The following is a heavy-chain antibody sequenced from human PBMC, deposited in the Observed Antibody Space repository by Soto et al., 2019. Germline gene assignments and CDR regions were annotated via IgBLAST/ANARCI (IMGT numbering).Heavy chain of an antibody. CDR3: AGDLQGYCSSTSCYEIDY. V-gene: IGHV1-18*01. CDR2: ISAYNGNT. J-gene: IGHJ4*02. CDR1: GYTFTSYG. D-gene: IGHD2-2*01. Sequence: GASVKVSCKASGYTFTSYGISWVRQAPGQGLEWMGWISAYNGNTNYAQKLQGRVTMTTDTSTSTAYMELRSLRSDDTAVYYCAGDLQGYCSSTSCYEIDYWGQGTLVSVSS.